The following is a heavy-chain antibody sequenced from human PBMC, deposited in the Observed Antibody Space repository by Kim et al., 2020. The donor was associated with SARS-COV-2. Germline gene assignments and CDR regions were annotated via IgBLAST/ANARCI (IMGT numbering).Heavy chain of an antibody. D-gene: IGHD3-10*01. CDR3: ATPSGV. Sequence: GGSLRLSCEASGIIFSSYSMNWVRQIPGKGLEWVSSIGSRPGYLYYADSVRGRFIVSRDNAKNSLFLQMNSLRAEDTGIYFCATPSGVWGKGTTVTVS. V-gene: IGHV3-21*01. CDR2: IGSRPGYL. J-gene: IGHJ6*03. CDR1: GIIFSSYS.